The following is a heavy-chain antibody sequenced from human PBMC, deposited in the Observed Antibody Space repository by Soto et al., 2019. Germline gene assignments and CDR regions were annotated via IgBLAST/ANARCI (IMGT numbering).Heavy chain of an antibody. Sequence: SETLSLTCTVTGGSISSYYWSWIRQPPGKGLEWIGYIYYSGSINYNPSLKSRVTISVDTSKNQFSLKLSSVTAADTAVYYCARVVGALGHWFDPWGQGTLVTVSS. CDR2: IYYSGSI. CDR3: ARVVGALGHWFDP. D-gene: IGHD2-15*01. CDR1: GGSISSYY. V-gene: IGHV4-59*08. J-gene: IGHJ5*02.